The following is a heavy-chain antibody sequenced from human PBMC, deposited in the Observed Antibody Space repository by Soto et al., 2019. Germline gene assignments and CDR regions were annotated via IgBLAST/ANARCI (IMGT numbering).Heavy chain of an antibody. CDR3: ASESRGAKGADP. CDR2: VIPIIGVT. J-gene: IGHJ5*02. Sequence: QVQLVQSGAEVKRPGSSVKVSCESSGDTFNSYVISWVRQAPGQGLEWMGGVIPIIGVTHYAQKFQGRLTIAAPSTTGTAYMELTKLDSDDTALYYCASESRGAKGADPWGQGTLVTVSS. D-gene: IGHD3-10*01. CDR1: GDTFNSYV. V-gene: IGHV1-69*17.